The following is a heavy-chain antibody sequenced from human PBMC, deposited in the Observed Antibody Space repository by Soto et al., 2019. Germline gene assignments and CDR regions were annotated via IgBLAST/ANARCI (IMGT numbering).Heavy chain of an antibody. J-gene: IGHJ4*02. CDR2: IYHSGST. V-gene: IGHV4-39*07. CDR1: GGSISSSSYY. Sequence: PSETLSLTCTVSGGSISSSSYYWGWIRQPPGKGLEWIGSIYHSGSTYYNPSLKSRVTISVDTSKNQFSLKLSSVTAADTAVYCCAGGLKYDRFLEWLPPDYWGQGTLVTVSS. CDR3: AGGLKYDRFLEWLPPDY. D-gene: IGHD3-3*01.